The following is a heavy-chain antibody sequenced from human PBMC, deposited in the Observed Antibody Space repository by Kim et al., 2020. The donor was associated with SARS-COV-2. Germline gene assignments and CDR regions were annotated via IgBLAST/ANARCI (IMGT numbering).Heavy chain of an antibody. CDR2: IWSGGNKT. D-gene: IGHD3-22*01. J-gene: IGHJ4*02. CDR3: VKDARESQYEGGNYYLFGF. V-gene: IGHV3-33*06. Sequence: GGSLRLSCTASGFTFSNFGMYWVRHAPGAGLELVALIWSGGNKTYYADSVKGRFTISRDNSKNTLNLQMDSLRVEDTAVYFCVKDARESQYEGGNYYLFGFWGQGTLVTVSS. CDR1: GFTFSNFG.